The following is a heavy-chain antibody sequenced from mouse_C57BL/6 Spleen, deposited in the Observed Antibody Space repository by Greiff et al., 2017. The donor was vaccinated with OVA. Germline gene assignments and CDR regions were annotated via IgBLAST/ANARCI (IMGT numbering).Heavy chain of an antibody. D-gene: IGHD2-4*01. CDR3: ATTYDYDGFAY. V-gene: IGHV1-54*01. CDR1: GYAFTNYL. Sequence: VQLQQSGAELVRPGTSVKVSCKASGYAFTNYLIEWVKQRPGQGLEWIGVINPGSGGTNYNEKFKGKATLTADKSSSTAYMQLSSLTSEDSAVYFCATTYDYDGFAYWGQGTLVTVSA. CDR2: INPGSGGT. J-gene: IGHJ3*01.